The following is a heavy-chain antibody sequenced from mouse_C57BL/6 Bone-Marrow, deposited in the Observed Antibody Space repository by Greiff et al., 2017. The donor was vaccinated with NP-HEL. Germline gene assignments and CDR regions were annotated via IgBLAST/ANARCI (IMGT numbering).Heavy chain of an antibody. J-gene: IGHJ3*01. CDR2: INYDGSST. D-gene: IGHD1-1*01. CDR1: GFTFSDYY. Sequence: DVKLVESEGGLVQPGSSMKLSCTASGFTFSDYYMAWVRQVPEKGLEWVANINYDGSSTYYLDSLKSRFIISRDNAKNILYLQMSSLKSEDTATYYCARDEAYGKAWFAYWGQGTLVTVSA. V-gene: IGHV5-16*01. CDR3: ARDEAYGKAWFAY.